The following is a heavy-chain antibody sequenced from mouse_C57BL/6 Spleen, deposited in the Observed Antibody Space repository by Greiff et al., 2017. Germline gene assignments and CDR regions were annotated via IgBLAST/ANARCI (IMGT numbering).Heavy chain of an antibody. CDR1: GYTFTDYE. CDR2: IDPETGGT. Sequence: QVHVKQSGAELVRPGASVTLSCKASGYTFTDYEMHWVKQTPVHGLEWIGAIDPETGGTAYNQKFKGKAILTADKSSSTADMELRSLTSEDSAVYYCTRKGGYSNYNYFDYWGQGTTLTVSS. CDR3: TRKGGYSNYNYFDY. J-gene: IGHJ2*01. D-gene: IGHD2-5*01. V-gene: IGHV1-15*01.